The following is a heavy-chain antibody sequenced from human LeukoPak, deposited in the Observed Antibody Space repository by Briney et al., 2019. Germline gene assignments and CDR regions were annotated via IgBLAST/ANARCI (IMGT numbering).Heavy chain of an antibody. D-gene: IGHD6-13*01. CDR1: RVTFSDYY. J-gene: IGHJ4*02. V-gene: IGHV3-11*06. CDR3: EIVGPDLSYSRSWYVDY. Sequence: PGGSLRLSCAASRVTFSDYYMSWIRQAPGKGLEWVSYISSSISYTNYADSVKGRFTISRDNAKNSLYLQMNSLRAEDTAVYYCEIVGPDLSYSRSWYVDYWGQGTLVTVSS. CDR2: ISSSISYT.